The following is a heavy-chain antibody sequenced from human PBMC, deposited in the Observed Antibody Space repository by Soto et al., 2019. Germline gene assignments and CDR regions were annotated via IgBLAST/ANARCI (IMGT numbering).Heavy chain of an antibody. D-gene: IGHD1-26*01. Sequence: QVQLVQSGAEVKKPGASVKVSCKASGYTFTGYYMHWVRQAPGQGLEWTGWINTNSGGTNYAQKFQGWVTMTRDTSISTAYMELSRLRSDATAVYYCARGGSGSHDAFDIWGQGTMVTVSS. V-gene: IGHV1-2*04. J-gene: IGHJ3*02. CDR1: GYTFTGYY. CDR2: INTNSGGT. CDR3: ARGGSGSHDAFDI.